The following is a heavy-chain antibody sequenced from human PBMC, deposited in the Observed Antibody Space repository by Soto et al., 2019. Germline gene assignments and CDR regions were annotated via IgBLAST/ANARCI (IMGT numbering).Heavy chain of an antibody. CDR1: GGSFSGYY. CDR3: ARLFPTDLWFGELFRWFDP. V-gene: IGHV4-34*01. D-gene: IGHD3-10*01. Sequence: SETLSLTCAVYGGSFSGYYWSWIRQPPGKGLEWIGEINHSGSTNYNPSLKSRVTISVDTSKNQFSLKLSSVTAADTAVYYCARLFPTDLWFGELFRWFDPWGQGTLVTVSS. J-gene: IGHJ5*02. CDR2: INHSGST.